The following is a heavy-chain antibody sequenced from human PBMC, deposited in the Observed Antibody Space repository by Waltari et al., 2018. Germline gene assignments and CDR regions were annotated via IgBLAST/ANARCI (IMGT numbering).Heavy chain of an antibody. D-gene: IGHD6-19*01. CDR1: GFTFSGSA. V-gene: IGHV3-73*01. J-gene: IGHJ4*02. CDR2: IRSKANSYAT. CDR3: TRHSPSGWSY. Sequence: EVQLVESGGGLVQPGGSLKLSCAASGFTFSGSAMHWVRQASGKGLEWVGRIRSKANSYATAYAASVKGRFTISRDDSKNTAYLQMNSRKTEDTAVYYCTRHSPSGWSYWGQGTLVTVSS.